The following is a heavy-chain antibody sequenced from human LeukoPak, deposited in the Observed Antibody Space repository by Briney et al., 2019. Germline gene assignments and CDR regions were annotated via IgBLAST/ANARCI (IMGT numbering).Heavy chain of an antibody. J-gene: IGHJ6*03. V-gene: IGHV3-11*04. D-gene: IGHD3-16*01. CDR2: MSSSGRST. CDR1: GFILSDYY. CDR3: AREKCEESCLTYYMDV. Sequence: GGSLRLSCAASGFILSDYYMTWIRQAPGKGLEWISYMSSSGRSTYYADSVKGRFAISRDNAKNSLYLQMNSLRAEDTAVYYCAREKCEESCLTYYMDVWGKGTTVTVSS.